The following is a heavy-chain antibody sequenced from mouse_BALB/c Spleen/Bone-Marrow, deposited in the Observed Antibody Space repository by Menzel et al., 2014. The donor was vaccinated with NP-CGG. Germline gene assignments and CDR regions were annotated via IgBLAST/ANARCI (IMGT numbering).Heavy chain of an antibody. Sequence: QVQLQQSGAEVMKSGASVKISCRATGYRFSSFWIEWIEQRPGHGLEWIGKILPGSGSTNYNEKFKGEATLSADTSSNTAYMQLSSLTSEDSAVYFCAREGAFYGNPFDFWGQGTTLTVSS. CDR3: AREGAFYGNPFDF. D-gene: IGHD2-10*01. CDR2: ILPGSGST. J-gene: IGHJ2*01. CDR1: GYRFSSFW. V-gene: IGHV1-9*01.